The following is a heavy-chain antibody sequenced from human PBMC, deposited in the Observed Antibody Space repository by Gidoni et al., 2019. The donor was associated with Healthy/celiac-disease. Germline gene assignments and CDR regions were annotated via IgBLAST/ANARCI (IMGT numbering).Heavy chain of an antibody. V-gene: IGHV1-2*04. Sequence: QVQLVQSGAEVKRPGASVKVSCKASGSTFTGYYMHWVRQAPGQGLEWMGWNNPNSGGTNYAQKFQGWFTMTRDTSISTAYMELSRLRSDDTAVYYCARDIGAASNYGMDVWGQGTTVTVSS. D-gene: IGHD1-26*01. CDR1: GSTFTGYY. CDR2: NNPNSGGT. CDR3: ARDIGAASNYGMDV. J-gene: IGHJ6*02.